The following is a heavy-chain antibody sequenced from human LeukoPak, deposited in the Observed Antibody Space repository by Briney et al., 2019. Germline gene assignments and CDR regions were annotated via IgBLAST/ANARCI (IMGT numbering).Heavy chain of an antibody. V-gene: IGHV4-61*01. Sequence: SETLSLTCTVSGGSVSSGSYYWSWIRQPPGKGLEWIGYIYYSGSTNYNPSLKSRVTISVDTSKNQFSPKLSSVTAADTAVYYCARDLSLDYWGQGTLVTVSS. CDR3: ARDLSLDY. CDR1: GGSVSSGSYY. CDR2: IYYSGST. J-gene: IGHJ4*02.